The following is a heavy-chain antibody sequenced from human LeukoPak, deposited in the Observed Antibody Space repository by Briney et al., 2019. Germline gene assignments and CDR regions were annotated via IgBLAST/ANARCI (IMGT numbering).Heavy chain of an antibody. CDR2: INGDGSWT. CDR1: GNYW. D-gene: IGHD2-2*01. Sequence: GGSLRLSCAASGNYWMHWVRQAPGKGQVWVSHINGDGSWTTYADSVKGRFTISKDNAKNTVYLQMNNPRAEDTAVYYCVSFYETYWGRGTLVTVSS. V-gene: IGHV3-74*01. CDR3: VSFYETY. J-gene: IGHJ4*02.